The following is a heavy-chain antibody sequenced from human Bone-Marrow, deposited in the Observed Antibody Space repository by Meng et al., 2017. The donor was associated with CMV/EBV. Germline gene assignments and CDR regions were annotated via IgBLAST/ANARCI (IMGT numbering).Heavy chain of an antibody. V-gene: IGHV3-66*02. CDR2: IYSGGST. Sequence: GESLKISCATSGFTVSSNYMSWVRQAPGKGLEWVSVIYSGGSTYYADSVKGRFTISRDNSKNTLYLQMNSLRAEDTAVYYCARGRRRYYVGSGSQGGYGMDVWGQATTVTVSS. CDR1: GFTVSSNY. CDR3: ARGRRRYYVGSGSQGGYGMDV. D-gene: IGHD3-10*01. J-gene: IGHJ6*02.